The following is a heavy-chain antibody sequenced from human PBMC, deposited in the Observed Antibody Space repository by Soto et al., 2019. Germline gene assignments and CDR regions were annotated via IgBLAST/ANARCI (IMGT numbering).Heavy chain of an antibody. V-gene: IGHV4-59*01. D-gene: IGHD1-1*01. CDR1: GGSMSRYY. Sequence: SETLSLTCTVSGGSMSRYYWTWIRQPPGKGLEWIGNIHYTGSTNYNPSLKSRVTILLGTSTSQFSLKVSSVTAADTAVYYCARDVTISSTDGPIDLWGHGTLVTVSS. CDR3: ARDVTISSTDGPIDL. CDR2: IHYTGST. J-gene: IGHJ5*02.